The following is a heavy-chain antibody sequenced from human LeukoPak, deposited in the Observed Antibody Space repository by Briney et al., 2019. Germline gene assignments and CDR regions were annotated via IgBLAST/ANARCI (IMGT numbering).Heavy chain of an antibody. Sequence: SETLSLTCTVSGGSISSSSYYWGWIRQPPGKGLEWIGEINHSGSTNYNPSLKSRVTISVDTSKNQFSLKLSSVTAADTAVYYCANWSSSGYYFSPYRGQGTLVTVSS. CDR2: INHSGST. J-gene: IGHJ4*02. CDR3: ANWSSSGYYFSPY. CDR1: GGSISSSSYY. V-gene: IGHV4-39*07. D-gene: IGHD3-22*01.